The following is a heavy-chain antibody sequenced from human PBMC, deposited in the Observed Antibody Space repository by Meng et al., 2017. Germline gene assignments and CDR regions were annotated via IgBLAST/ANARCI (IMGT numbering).Heavy chain of an antibody. CDR3: ARDPLGIAVAATGAY. V-gene: IGHV3-11*04. CDR1: GFTFSDYY. CDR2: ISSSGSTI. D-gene: IGHD6-19*01. J-gene: IGHJ4*02. Sequence: GGSLRLSCAASGFTFSDYYMSWIRQAPGKGLEWVSYISSSGSTIYYADSVKGRFTISRDNAKNSLYLQMNSLRAEDTAVYYCARDPLGIAVAATGAYWGQGTLVTVSS.